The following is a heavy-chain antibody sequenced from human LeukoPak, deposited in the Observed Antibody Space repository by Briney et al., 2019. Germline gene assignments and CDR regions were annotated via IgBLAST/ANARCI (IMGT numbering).Heavy chain of an antibody. V-gene: IGHV4-39*01. CDR2: IYYSGST. Sequence: PSETLSLTCTVSGGSIRGTTYYWGWIRQPPGKGLEWIGSIYYSGSTYYNPSLKSRVTISVDTSKNQFSLKLSSVTAAETAVYYCAVIVATSWDYWGQGTLVTVSS. CDR1: GGSIRGTTYY. J-gene: IGHJ4*02. D-gene: IGHD5-12*01. CDR3: AVIVATSWDY.